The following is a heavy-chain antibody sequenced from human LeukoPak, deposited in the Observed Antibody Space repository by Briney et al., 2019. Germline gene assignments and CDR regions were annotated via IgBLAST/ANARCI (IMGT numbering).Heavy chain of an antibody. CDR1: GFTFSSYS. Sequence: GSLRLSCAASGFTFSSYSMNWVRQAPGKGLEWVSSISSSSSYIYYADSVKGRFTISRDNAKNSLYLQMNSLRAEDTAVYYCAASSGWYRWFDPWGQGTLVTVSS. CDR2: ISSSSSYI. CDR3: AASSGWYRWFDP. V-gene: IGHV3-21*01. D-gene: IGHD6-19*01. J-gene: IGHJ5*02.